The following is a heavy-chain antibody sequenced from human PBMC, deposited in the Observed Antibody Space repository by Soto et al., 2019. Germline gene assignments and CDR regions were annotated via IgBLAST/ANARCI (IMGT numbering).Heavy chain of an antibody. CDR1: GGTFSSYA. V-gene: IGHV1-69*01. Sequence: QVQLVQSGAEVKKPGSSVKVSCKASGGTFSSYAISWVRQAPGXGLEWMGGIIPIFGTANYAQKFQGRVTXTGXEXXXXXXXXXXXXXXXXXXXXXXXXXXXXXXXVDAFDIWGQGTMVTVSS. CDR2: IIPIFGTA. J-gene: IGHJ3*02. CDR3: XXXXXXXXXVDAFDI.